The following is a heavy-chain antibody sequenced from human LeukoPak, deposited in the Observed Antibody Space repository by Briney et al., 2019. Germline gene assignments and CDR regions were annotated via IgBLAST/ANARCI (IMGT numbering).Heavy chain of an antibody. V-gene: IGHV4-39*07. CDR2: IYYSGST. CDR3: ARSGYYGSGSLAMDV. J-gene: IGHJ6*04. D-gene: IGHD3-10*01. Sequence: SETLSLTCTVSDGSISSSSYYWGWIRQPPGKGLEWIGNIYYSGSTYYNPSLKSRVTISGDTSKNQFSLKLRSVTAADMAVYYCARSGYYGSGSLAMDVWGKGTTVTISS. CDR1: DGSISSSSYY.